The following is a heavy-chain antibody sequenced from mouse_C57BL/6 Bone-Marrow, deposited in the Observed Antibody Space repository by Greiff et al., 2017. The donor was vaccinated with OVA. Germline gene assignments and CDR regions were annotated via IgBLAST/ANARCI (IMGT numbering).Heavy chain of an antibody. CDR3: ARWDFYYGSSYYFDY. Sequence: VHVKQSGPELVKPGASVKISCKASGYTFTDYYMNWEKQSHGKSLEWIGDINPNNGGTSYNQKFKGKATLTVDKSSSTAYMELRSLTSEDSAVYYCARWDFYYGSSYYFDYWGQGTTLTVSS. J-gene: IGHJ2*01. CDR1: GYTFTDYY. CDR2: INPNNGGT. D-gene: IGHD1-1*01. V-gene: IGHV1-26*01.